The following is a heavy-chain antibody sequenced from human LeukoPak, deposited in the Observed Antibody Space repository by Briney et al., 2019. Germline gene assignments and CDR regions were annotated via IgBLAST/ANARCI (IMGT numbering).Heavy chain of an antibody. Sequence: ASVKVSCKASGYTSTGYYMHWVRQAPGQGLEWMGWINPNSGGTNYAQKFQGWVTMTRDTSISTAYMELSRLRSDDAAVYYCARALGYCSSTSCPAYGMDVWGKGTTVTVSS. J-gene: IGHJ6*04. CDR2: INPNSGGT. V-gene: IGHV1-2*04. CDR1: GYTSTGYY. CDR3: ARALGYCSSTSCPAYGMDV. D-gene: IGHD2-2*01.